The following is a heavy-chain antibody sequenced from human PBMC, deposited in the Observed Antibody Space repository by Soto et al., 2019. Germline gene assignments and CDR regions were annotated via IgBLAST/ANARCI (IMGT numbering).Heavy chain of an antibody. Sequence: SETLSLTCTVSGGSISSYYWSWIRQPPGKGLEWIGYIYYSGSTNYNPSLKSRVTISVDTSKNQFSLKLSSVTAADTAVYYCARVQLLDTGFDPWGQGTLVTVSS. CDR2: IYYSGST. V-gene: IGHV4-59*01. D-gene: IGHD2-2*01. J-gene: IGHJ5*02. CDR1: GGSISSYY. CDR3: ARVQLLDTGFDP.